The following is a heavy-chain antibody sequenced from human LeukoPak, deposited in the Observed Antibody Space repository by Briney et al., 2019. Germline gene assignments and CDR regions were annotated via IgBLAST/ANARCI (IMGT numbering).Heavy chain of an antibody. CDR3: ARDGGHSIRFLEWFYYFDY. D-gene: IGHD3-3*01. CDR1: GYTFTGYY. V-gene: IGHV1-2*02. Sequence: ASVKVSCKASGYTFTGYYMHWVRQAPGQGLEWMGWINPNSGGTNYAQKFQGRVTMTRDTSISTAYMELSRLRSDDTAVYYCARDGGHSIRFLEWFYYFDYWGQGTLVTVSS. J-gene: IGHJ4*02. CDR2: INPNSGGT.